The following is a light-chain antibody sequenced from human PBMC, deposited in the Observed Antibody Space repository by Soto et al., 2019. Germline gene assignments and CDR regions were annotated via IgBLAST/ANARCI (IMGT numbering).Light chain of an antibody. CDR3: QQYYQWPPWN. CDR1: QSVTSY. V-gene: IGKV3-15*01. CDR2: DAS. J-gene: IGKJ1*01. Sequence: EIVLTQSPGTLSLSPGERGTLSCRASQSVTSYLAWYQQRPGQAPRLLINDASRRATGIPARFSGSRSGTEFTLTISSLQSEDSAVYYCQQYYQWPPWNVGQGTKGDSK.